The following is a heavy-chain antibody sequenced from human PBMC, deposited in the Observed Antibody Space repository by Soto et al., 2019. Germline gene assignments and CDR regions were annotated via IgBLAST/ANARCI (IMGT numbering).Heavy chain of an antibody. V-gene: IGHV3-73*02. CDR2: IRSKANSYAT. CDR3: TRSGREYSSGWCDY. D-gene: IGHD6-19*01. Sequence: EVQLVESGGGLVQPGGSLKLSCAASGFTFSGSAMHWVRQASGKGLELVGRIRSKANSYATAYAASVKGRFTISRDDSKNTAYLQMNSLKTEDTAVYYCTRSGREYSSGWCDYWGQGTLVTVSS. CDR1: GFTFSGSA. J-gene: IGHJ4*02.